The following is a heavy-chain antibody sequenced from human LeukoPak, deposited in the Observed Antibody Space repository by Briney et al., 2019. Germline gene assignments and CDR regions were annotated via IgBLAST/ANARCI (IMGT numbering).Heavy chain of an antibody. CDR2: ISSSGSTI. V-gene: IGHV3-48*03. CDR3: ASLYYDSSGYYLCYFDY. Sequence: GGSLRLSCAASGFTFSSYEMNWVRQAPGKGLEWVSYISSSGSTIYYADSVKGRFTISRDNAKNSLYLQMNSLRAEDTAVYYCASLYYDSSGYYLCYFDYWGQRTLVTVSS. J-gene: IGHJ4*02. CDR1: GFTFSSYE. D-gene: IGHD3-22*01.